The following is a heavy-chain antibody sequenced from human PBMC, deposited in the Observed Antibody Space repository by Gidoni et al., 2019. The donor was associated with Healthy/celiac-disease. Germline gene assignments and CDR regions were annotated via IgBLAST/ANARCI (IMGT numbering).Heavy chain of an antibody. V-gene: IGHV4-34*01. Sequence: QVHLQQWCAGLLKPSETLSLTCAVYGGSFSGYYWGGIRQPPGKWLEGIGELNHSGSTTYNTSLKSRVTISVERSKNQFSLKLSYVTAAETAVYYCARGRAGYSSSWYVGYFDYWGQGTLVTVSS. D-gene: IGHD6-13*01. CDR2: LNHSGST. CDR3: ARGRAGYSSSWYVGYFDY. J-gene: IGHJ4*02. CDR1: GGSFSGYY.